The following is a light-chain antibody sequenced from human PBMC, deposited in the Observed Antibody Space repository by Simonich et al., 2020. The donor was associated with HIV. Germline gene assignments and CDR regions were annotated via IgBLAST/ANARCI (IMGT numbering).Light chain of an antibody. CDR3: QQYYSTPQT. J-gene: IGKJ1*01. V-gene: IGKV4-1*01. Sequence: DIVMTQSPDSLAVSLGERATINCKSSQSVLYSSNNKNYLVWYQQKPGQPPKLLIYWASTRESGVPDRFSGSGSGTDFTLTINSLQAEDVAVYYCQQYYSTPQTFGQGTKVEIK. CDR1: QSVLYSSNNKNY. CDR2: WAS.